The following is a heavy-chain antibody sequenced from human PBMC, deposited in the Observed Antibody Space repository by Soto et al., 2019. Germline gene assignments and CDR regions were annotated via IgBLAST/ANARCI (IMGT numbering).Heavy chain of an antibody. CDR1: GFTFSNYA. CDR2: ISGGGGDT. CDR3: AKYGGHSAAYFDL. V-gene: IGHV3-23*01. Sequence: EVQLLESGGGLVQPGGSLRLSCAASGFTFSNYAMSWVRQAPGKGLEWVSAISGGGGDTFYADSVKGRFTISRDNSKNTLYLQMISLRADDTAVYYCAKYGGHSAAYFDLWGRGTLVSVSS. J-gene: IGHJ2*01. D-gene: IGHD3-16*01.